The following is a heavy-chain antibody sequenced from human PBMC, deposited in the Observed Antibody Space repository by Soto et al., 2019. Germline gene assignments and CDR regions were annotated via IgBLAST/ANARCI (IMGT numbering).Heavy chain of an antibody. V-gene: IGHV4-30-2*03. CDR1: GGSISSGGYS. D-gene: IGHD3-22*01. CDR3: ARNYYEGSGYFF. CDR2: IYYSGST. Sequence: TSETLSLTCAVSGGSISSGGYSWSWIRQPPGKGLEWIGYIYYSGSTYYNPSLKSRVTISVDTSKNQFSLKLSSVTAADTAVYYWARNYYEGSGYFFWGQGALVTVP. J-gene: IGHJ4*02.